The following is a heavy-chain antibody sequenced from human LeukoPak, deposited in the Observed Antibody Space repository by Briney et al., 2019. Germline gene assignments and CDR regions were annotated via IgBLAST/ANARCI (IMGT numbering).Heavy chain of an antibody. CDR3: ARRFEY. CDR2: ISSTSTI. CDR1: GFTLSSYS. V-gene: IGHV3-48*02. J-gene: IGHJ4*02. Sequence: GGSLRLSCAASGFTLSSYSMKWVSQAPGRGLEWVSYISSTSTIDYADSVKGRFIISRDNAKNSLYLQMDSLRDEDTAVSYCARRFEYWGQGTLVTVSS.